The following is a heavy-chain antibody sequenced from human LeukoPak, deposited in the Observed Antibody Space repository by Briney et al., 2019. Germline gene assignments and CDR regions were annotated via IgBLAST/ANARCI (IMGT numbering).Heavy chain of an antibody. CDR3: ARETKSGYSYGYFDY. V-gene: IGHV4-59*01. CDR1: GGSISSYY. D-gene: IGHD5-18*01. Sequence: SETLSLTCTASGGSISSYYWSWIRQPPGKGLEWIGYIYYSGSTNYNPSLKSRVTISVDTSKNQFSLKLSSVTAADTAVYYCARETKSGYSYGYFDYWGQGTLVTVSS. J-gene: IGHJ4*02. CDR2: IYYSGST.